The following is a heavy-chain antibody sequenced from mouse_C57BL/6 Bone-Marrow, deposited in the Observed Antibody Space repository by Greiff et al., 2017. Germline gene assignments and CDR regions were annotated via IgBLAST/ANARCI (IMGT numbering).Heavy chain of an antibody. J-gene: IGHJ1*03. CDR3: SRHEDRMIHHWYFDV. D-gene: IGHD2-4*01. CDR2: VYPGSGRI. V-gene: IGHV1-62-2*01. Sequence: VQLQQSGAELVKPGASVKLSCTASGYTFTEYTIHWVKQRSGQGLEWIGWVYPGSGRIKYNEKFKDKATLTADKSSSTVYLERSRLTSDDSAVYYGSRHEDRMIHHWYFDVWGTGTTVTVSS. CDR1: GYTFTEYT.